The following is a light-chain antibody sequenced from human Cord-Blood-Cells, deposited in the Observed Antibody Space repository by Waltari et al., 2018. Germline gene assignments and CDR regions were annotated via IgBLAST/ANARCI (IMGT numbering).Light chain of an antibody. CDR1: SSDAGGYNY. CDR2: DFS. V-gene: IGLV2-14*01. J-gene: IGLJ3*02. CDR3: SSYTSSSSWV. Sequence: QSALTQPASVSGSPGQSITISCTGTSSDAGGYNYVPWYQQHPGKPPKLMIYDFSKRPSGVSNRFSGSKSGNTASLTISGLQAEDEADYYCSSYTSSSSWVFGGGTKLTVL.